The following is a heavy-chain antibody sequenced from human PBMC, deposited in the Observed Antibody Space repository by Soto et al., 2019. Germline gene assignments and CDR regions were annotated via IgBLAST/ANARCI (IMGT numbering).Heavy chain of an antibody. V-gene: IGHV2-5*01. CDR1: GFSRSTSGVG. Sequence: QITLKESGPTLVKPTQTLTLTCTFSGFSRSTSGVGVGWIRQPPGKALEWLARIYWNDDKRYSPSQKSRLTIAKDTSKSQVVLKMTNMDPVDTATYYCAHMIRAAAYGMDVWGQGTTVTVSS. D-gene: IGHD6-13*01. CDR3: AHMIRAAAYGMDV. J-gene: IGHJ6*02. CDR2: IYWNDDK.